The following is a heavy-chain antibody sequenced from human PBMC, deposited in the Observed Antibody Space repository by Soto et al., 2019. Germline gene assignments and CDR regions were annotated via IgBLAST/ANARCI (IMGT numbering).Heavy chain of an antibody. CDR1: GDSVSSNSAA. J-gene: IGHJ5*02. V-gene: IGHV6-1*01. CDR3: ARGEGVGPFGVVGGFDH. CDR2: TYYRSKWYN. D-gene: IGHD3-16*01. Sequence: PSQTLSLTCAISGDSVSSNSAAWTWIRQSPSRGLEWLGRTYYRSKWYNDYAVSVKSRITINPDTSKNQFSLQLNSVTPEDTAVYYCARGEGVGPFGVVGGFDHWGQGTLVTSPQ.